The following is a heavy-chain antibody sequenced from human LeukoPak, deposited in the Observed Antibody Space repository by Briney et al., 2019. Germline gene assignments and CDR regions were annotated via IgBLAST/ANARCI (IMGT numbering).Heavy chain of an antibody. D-gene: IGHD2-21*02. CDR2: VFYSENP. J-gene: IGHJ4*02. CDR1: GASISSTIYY. CDR3: ASGPWVTPFDY. Sequence: SETLSLTCTVSGASISSTIYYWGWIRQPPGKGLEWIGSVFYSENPYYNPSLKSRVTISVDTSKNQFSLNLNSVTAADTAVYFCASGPWVTPFDYWGQGTLVPVSS. V-gene: IGHV4-39*07.